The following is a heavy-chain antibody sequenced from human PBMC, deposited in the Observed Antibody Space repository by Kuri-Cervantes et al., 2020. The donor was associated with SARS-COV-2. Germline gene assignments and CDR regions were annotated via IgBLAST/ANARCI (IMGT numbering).Heavy chain of an antibody. CDR2: IGPSGTTK. J-gene: IGHJ6*03. CDR3: ARGVGIFGVVYYYYYMDV. V-gene: IGHV3-11*04. CDR1: GFIFSDYY. D-gene: IGHD3-3*01. Sequence: GGSLRLSCTASGFIFSDYYMTWIRQAPGKGLEWVSNIGPSGTTKYYADSAKGRFTISRDNAKNSLYLQMSSLRAEDTAVYYCARGVGIFGVVYYYYYMDVWGKGTTVTVSS.